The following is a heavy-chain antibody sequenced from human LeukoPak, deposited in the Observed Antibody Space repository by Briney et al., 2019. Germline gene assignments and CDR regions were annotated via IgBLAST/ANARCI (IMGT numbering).Heavy chain of an antibody. Sequence: GASGKVSGKASGYTFTDYYLHWGRQAPGQGLGWMGGIHPNRGGTNYAQRFQGRVAMTRDTSISPAYLARSSLRSDDTAVYYSARPAAVPGWAKGTLVPASS. J-gene: IGHJ1*01. CDR3: ARPAAVPG. CDR2: IHPNRGGT. D-gene: IGHD6-19*01. V-gene: IGHV1-2*02. CDR1: GYTFTDYY.